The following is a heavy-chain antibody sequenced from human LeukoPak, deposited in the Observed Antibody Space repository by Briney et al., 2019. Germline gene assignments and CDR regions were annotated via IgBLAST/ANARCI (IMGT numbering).Heavy chain of an antibody. CDR3: AKGPYSSGWSDWFDP. V-gene: IGHV3-9*01. CDR2: ISWNSVSI. Sequence: GRSLRLSCAASGFTFDDYAMHWVRQAPGKGLEWVSGISWNSVSIGYADSVKGRFTISRDNAKNSLYLQMNSLRAEDTALYYCAKGPYSSGWSDWFDPRGQGTMVTVSS. J-gene: IGHJ3*01. D-gene: IGHD6-19*01. CDR1: GFTFDDYA.